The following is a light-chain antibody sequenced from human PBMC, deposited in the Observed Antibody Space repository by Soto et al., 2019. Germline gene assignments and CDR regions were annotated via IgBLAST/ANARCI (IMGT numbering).Light chain of an antibody. J-gene: IGKJ1*01. Sequence: AIQMTQSPSSLYASVGDRVTINCRASQGIRTELGWYQQKPGKAPRLLIYGASTLQGGVPSRFSGSGSGTDFTLTISSLQPEDFATYYCLQDNSYPRTFGQGTKVEIK. V-gene: IGKV1-6*01. CDR1: QGIRTE. CDR2: GAS. CDR3: LQDNSYPRT.